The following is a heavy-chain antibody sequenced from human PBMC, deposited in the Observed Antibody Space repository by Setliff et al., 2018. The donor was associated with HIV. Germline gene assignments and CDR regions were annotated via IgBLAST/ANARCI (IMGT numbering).Heavy chain of an antibody. J-gene: IGHJ3*01. V-gene: IGHV4-39*01. CDR3: ARHKANYDFYAFDV. D-gene: IGHD3-3*01. CDR2: IYFSGST. Sequence: SETLSLTCTASGGSFSSSNYYWGWIRQPPGKGLEWIGSIYFSGSTDYNPSLKSRVTISVDTSRSRFSLSLTSVTAADTAVYYCARHKANYDFYAFDVWGQGTMVTV. CDR1: GGSFSSSNYY.